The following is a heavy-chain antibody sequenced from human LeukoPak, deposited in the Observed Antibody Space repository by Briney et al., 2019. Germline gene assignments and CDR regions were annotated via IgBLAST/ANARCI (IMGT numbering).Heavy chain of an antibody. J-gene: IGHJ4*02. V-gene: IGHV1-2*02. CDR2: INPNSGGT. D-gene: IGHD3-16*02. CDR1: GYTFTSYY. Sequence: GASVKVSCKASGYTFTSYYMHWVRQAPGQGLEWMGWINPNSGGTNYAQKFQGRVTMTRDTSISTAYMELSRLRSDDTAVYYCARGYDYVWGSYRYFDYWGQGTLVTVSS. CDR3: ARGYDYVWGSYRYFDY.